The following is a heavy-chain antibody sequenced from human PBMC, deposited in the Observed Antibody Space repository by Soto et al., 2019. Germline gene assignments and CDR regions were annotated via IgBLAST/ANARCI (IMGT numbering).Heavy chain of an antibody. J-gene: IGHJ6*02. D-gene: IGHD3-3*01. V-gene: IGHV3-30*18. CDR1: GFTFSSYG. Sequence: GGSLRLSCAASGFTFSSYGMRWVRQAPGKGLEWVAVISYDGSNKYYADSVKGRFTISRDNSKNTLYLQMNSLRAEDTAVYYCAKLKVGIFGVVIPMSYYYGMDVWGQGTTVTVSS. CDR2: ISYDGSNK. CDR3: AKLKVGIFGVVIPMSYYYGMDV.